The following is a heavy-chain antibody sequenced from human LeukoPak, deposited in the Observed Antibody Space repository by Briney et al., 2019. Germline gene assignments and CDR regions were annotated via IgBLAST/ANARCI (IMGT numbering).Heavy chain of an antibody. D-gene: IGHD2-2*01. Sequence: ASVNVSCKASGYTFTHYYMHWVRQAPGQGLEWMGGIIPIFGTANYAQKFQGRVTITADESTSTAYMELSSLRSEDTAVYYCACLTYDYGDYWGQGTLVTVSS. CDR1: GYTFTHYY. J-gene: IGHJ4*02. CDR2: IIPIFGTA. V-gene: IGHV1-69*13. CDR3: ACLTYDYGDY.